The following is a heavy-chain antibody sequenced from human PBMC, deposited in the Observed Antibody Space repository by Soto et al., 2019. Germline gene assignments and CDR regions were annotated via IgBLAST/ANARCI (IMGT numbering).Heavy chain of an antibody. CDR3: AKRGVDTFGLSY. D-gene: IGHD3-10*01. Sequence: EVQLVESGGGLVQPGGSLRLSCAVSGFTFSSFWMHWVRQAPGEGLVWVSRLNTDGSSTSYADSVKGRFTISRDNAKNTLYLQMNSLRDEDTAMYYCAKRGVDTFGLSYWGQGTLVTVSS. V-gene: IGHV3-74*01. CDR1: GFTFSSFW. CDR2: LNTDGSST. J-gene: IGHJ4*02.